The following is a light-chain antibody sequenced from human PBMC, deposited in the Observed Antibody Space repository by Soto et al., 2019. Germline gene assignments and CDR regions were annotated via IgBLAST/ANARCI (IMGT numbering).Light chain of an antibody. CDR3: QQRSNWPIT. CDR2: DAS. Sequence: EIVMTQSPATLSVSPGERATLSCRASQSVNTYLVWYQQEPGQAPRLPIYDASNRATGIPARFSGSGSGTDFTLTISSLEPEDFAVYYCQQRSNWPITFGQGTRLEIK. J-gene: IGKJ5*01. CDR1: QSVNTY. V-gene: IGKV3-11*01.